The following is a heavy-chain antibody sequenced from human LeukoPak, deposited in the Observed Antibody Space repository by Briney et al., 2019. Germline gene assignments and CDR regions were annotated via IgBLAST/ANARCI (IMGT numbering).Heavy chain of an antibody. CDR1: GFTFSIYS. CDR2: ISSSSSTI. CDR3: ARDGRSYCGGDCFGAFDI. J-gene: IGHJ3*02. V-gene: IGHV3-48*01. D-gene: IGHD2-21*01. Sequence: GSLRLSCAASGFTFSIYSMNWVRQAPGKGLEWVSYISSSSSTIYYADSVKGRFTISRDNAKNSLYLQMNSLRAEDTAVYYCARDGRSYCGGDCFGAFDIWGQGTMVTVSS.